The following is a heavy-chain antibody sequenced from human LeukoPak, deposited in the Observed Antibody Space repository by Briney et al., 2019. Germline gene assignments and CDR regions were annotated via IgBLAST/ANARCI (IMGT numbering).Heavy chain of an antibody. J-gene: IGHJ4*02. D-gene: IGHD3-16*02. CDR2: INHTGST. CDR3: ARGRLYVGRLGELSLPPLW. V-gene: IGHV4-39*07. CDR1: GASISSSSYY. Sequence: SETLSPTCTVSGASISSSSYYWGWIRQPPGKGLEWIGEINHTGSTNYNPSLKSRVTISVDTSKNQFSLKLSSVTAADTAVYYCARGRLYVGRLGELSLPPLWWGQGTLVTVSS.